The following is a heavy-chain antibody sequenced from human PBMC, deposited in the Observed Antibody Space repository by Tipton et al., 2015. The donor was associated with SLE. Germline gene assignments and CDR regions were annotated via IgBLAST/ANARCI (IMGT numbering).Heavy chain of an antibody. CDR2: ISGSGGST. V-gene: IGHV3-23*01. D-gene: IGHD3-10*01. J-gene: IGHJ6*02. CDR1: GFTFSSYA. CDR3: AKDFLWFREGRDYGMDV. Sequence: SLRLSCAASGFTFSSYAMSWVRQAPGKGLEWVSAISGSGGSTYYADSVKGRFTISRDNSKNTLYLQMNSLRAEDTAVYYCAKDFLWFREGRDYGMDVWGQGTTVTVSS.